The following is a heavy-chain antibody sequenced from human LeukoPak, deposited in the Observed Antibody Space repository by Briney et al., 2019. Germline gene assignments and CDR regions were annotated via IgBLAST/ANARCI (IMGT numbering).Heavy chain of an antibody. CDR3: AKRGNSWDLFDY. Sequence: GGSLRLSCAASGFTFSSYVMSWVRQAPGKGLEWVSNIGGSVGSMFYAASVKGRFAISRDNSRKTLFLQMNNLRVEDTAVYYCAKRGNSWDLFDYWGQGTLVTVSS. J-gene: IGHJ4*02. D-gene: IGHD6-13*01. CDR2: IGGSVGSM. V-gene: IGHV3-23*01. CDR1: GFTFSSYV.